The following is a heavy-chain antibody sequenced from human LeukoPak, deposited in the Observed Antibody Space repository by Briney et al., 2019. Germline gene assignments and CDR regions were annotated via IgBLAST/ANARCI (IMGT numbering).Heavy chain of an antibody. CDR1: GYTFTGYY. CDR2: INPNSGGT. J-gene: IGHJ5*02. D-gene: IGHD3-22*01. V-gene: IGHV1-2*02. CDR3: ARDRAGPYDSSGYYP. Sequence: ASVKVSCKASGYTFTGYYMHWVRQAPGQGLEWMGWINPNSGGTNYAQKFQGRVTMTRDTSISTAYMELSRLRSDDTAVYYCARDRAGPYDSSGYYPWVQGTLVTVSS.